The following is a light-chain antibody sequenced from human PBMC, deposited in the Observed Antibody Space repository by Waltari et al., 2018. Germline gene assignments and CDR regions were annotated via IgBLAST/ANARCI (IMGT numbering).Light chain of an antibody. J-gene: IGLJ2*01. CDR2: DVT. V-gene: IGLV2-11*01. CDR1: SSDVGGYNY. Sequence: QSALTQPRSVSGSPGQSVAISCTGSSSDVGGYNYVSWYQHHPGKAPKLMIYDVTKRPSGVPDRFSGSKSGDTASLTISGLQAEDEADYYCCSYIGTYSLVFGGGTKLTVL. CDR3: CSYIGTYSLV.